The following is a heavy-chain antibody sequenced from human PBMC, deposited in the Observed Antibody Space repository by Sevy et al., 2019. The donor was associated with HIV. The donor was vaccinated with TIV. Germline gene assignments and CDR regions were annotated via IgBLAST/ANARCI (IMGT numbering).Heavy chain of an antibody. CDR2: LSVGCGET. CDR1: GFTFSKYS. J-gene: IGHJ4*02. CDR3: AREGCTKPHDY. Sequence: GGSLRLSCAASGFTFSKYSMSWVRQPPGKGLEWVSTLSVGCGETNYADSVKGRFTISGDNSKSSVYLQMNNLRPEDTAVYYCAREGCTKPHDYWGQGTLVTVSS. V-gene: IGHV3-23*01. D-gene: IGHD2-8*01.